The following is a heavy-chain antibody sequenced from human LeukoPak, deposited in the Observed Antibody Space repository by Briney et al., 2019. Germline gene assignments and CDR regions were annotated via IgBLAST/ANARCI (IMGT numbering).Heavy chain of an antibody. CDR2: IIPIFGTA. J-gene: IGHJ1*01. D-gene: IGHD3-22*01. CDR3: ARGYISSGSENRAEYFQH. CDR1: GGTFSSYA. V-gene: IGHV1-69*13. Sequence: SVKVSCKASGGTFSSYAISWVRQAPGQGLEWMGGIIPIFGTANYAQKFQGRVTITADESTSTAYMELSSLRSEDTAVYYCARGYISSGSENRAEYFQHWGQGTLVTVSS.